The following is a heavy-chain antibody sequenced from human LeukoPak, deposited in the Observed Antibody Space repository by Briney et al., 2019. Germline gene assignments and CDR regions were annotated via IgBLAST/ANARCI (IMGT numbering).Heavy chain of an antibody. V-gene: IGHV3-9*01. J-gene: IGHJ4*02. CDR1: GFTFDDYA. CDR2: ISWNSGSI. CDR3: ARVPRYCSSTSCYSDY. D-gene: IGHD2-2*02. Sequence: GRALRLSCAASGFTFDDYAMHWVRQAPGKGLEWVSGISWNSGSIGYADSVKGRFTISRDNAKNSLYLQMNSLRAEDTAVYYCARVPRYCSSTSCYSDYWGQGALVTVSS.